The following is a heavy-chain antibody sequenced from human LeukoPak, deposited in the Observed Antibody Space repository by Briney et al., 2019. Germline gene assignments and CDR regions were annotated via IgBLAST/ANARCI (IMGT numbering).Heavy chain of an antibody. D-gene: IGHD3-9*01. J-gene: IGHJ6*03. V-gene: IGHV3-20*04. CDR3: ARIGYDILTGYSRRDYYYYYMDV. CDR2: INWNGGSA. CDR1: GFTFDDYG. Sequence: GGSLRLSCAASGFTFDDYGMSWVRQAPGKGLEWVSGINWNGGSAGYAGSVKGRFTISRDNAKNSLYLQMNSLRAEDTALYYCARIGYDILTGYSRRDYYYYYMDVWSKGTTVTVSS.